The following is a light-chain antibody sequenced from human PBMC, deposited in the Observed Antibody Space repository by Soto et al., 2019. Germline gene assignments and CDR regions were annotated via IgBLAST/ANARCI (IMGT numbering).Light chain of an antibody. V-gene: IGKV3-20*01. CDR1: QSVSSSY. J-gene: IGKJ1*01. Sequence: EIVLTQSPGTLSLSPGERATLSCRASQSVSSSYLAWYQQKPGQAPRLLIYGASSRATGIPDRFSGSGSGTDFTLTNSRLEPEDFAVYYCQQYGSSPGTFGQGTKVEI. CDR2: GAS. CDR3: QQYGSSPGT.